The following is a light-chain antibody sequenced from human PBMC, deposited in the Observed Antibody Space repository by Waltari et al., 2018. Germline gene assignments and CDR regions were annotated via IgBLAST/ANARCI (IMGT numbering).Light chain of an antibody. CDR2: DTS. CDR1: RDITDY. J-gene: IGKJ3*01. V-gene: IGKV1-33*01. CDR3: QQFDSLPFT. Sequence: DIQMTQSPSSLSASLGARVTISCQASRDITDYLNWYHQKPGKAPSLLIYDTSNLESGVPSRFSGTGSGTHFTLTLSSLQPEDIGTYYCQQFDSLPFTFGPGTKVD.